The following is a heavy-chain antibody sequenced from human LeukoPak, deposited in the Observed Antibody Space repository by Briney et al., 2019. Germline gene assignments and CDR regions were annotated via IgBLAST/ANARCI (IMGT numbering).Heavy chain of an antibody. V-gene: IGHV3-53*01. CDR2: IYSGGST. CDR3: ARVYWNSPNDY. D-gene: IGHD1-7*01. CDR1: GFTVSSNY. Sequence: GGSLRLSRVVSGFTVSSNYMSWVRQAPGKGLEWVSVIYSGGSTYYADSVKGRFTISRDNSKNTLYLQMNSLRAEDTAVYYCARVYWNSPNDYWGQGTLVTVSS. J-gene: IGHJ4*02.